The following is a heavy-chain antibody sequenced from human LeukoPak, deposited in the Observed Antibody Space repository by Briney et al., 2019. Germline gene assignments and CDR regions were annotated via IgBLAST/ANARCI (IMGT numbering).Heavy chain of an antibody. Sequence: SETLSLTCTVSGGSISSYHWSWIRQPPGKGLEWIGYIYYSGSTNYNPSLKTRVTISVDTSKNQFSLRLTSVTAADAAVYYCARNSGWPRVWFDPWGQGTLVTVSS. CDR3: ARNSGWPRVWFDP. CDR1: GGSISSYH. D-gene: IGHD6-19*01. J-gene: IGHJ5*02. V-gene: IGHV4-59*01. CDR2: IYYSGST.